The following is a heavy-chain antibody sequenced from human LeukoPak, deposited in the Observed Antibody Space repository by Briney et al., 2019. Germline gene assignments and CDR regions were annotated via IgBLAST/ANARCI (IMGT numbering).Heavy chain of an antibody. Sequence: GGSLRLSCAASGFTFSSYGMHWVRQAPGKGLERVAVISYDGSNKYYADSVKGRFTISRDDSKNTLYLQMNSLRAEDTAVYYCAKAAYDCSSTSCYGPGGFDPWGQGTLVTVSS. J-gene: IGHJ5*02. CDR1: GFTFSSYG. V-gene: IGHV3-30*18. D-gene: IGHD2-2*01. CDR2: ISYDGSNK. CDR3: AKAAYDCSSTSCYGPGGFDP.